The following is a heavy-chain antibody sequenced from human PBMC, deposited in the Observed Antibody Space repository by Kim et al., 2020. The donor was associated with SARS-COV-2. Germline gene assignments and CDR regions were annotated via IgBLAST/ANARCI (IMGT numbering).Heavy chain of an antibody. CDR1: GGSITSNNW. CDR2: VFHTGST. J-gene: IGHJ4*02. D-gene: IGHD1-26*01. CDR3: ARNGAGAYYFDY. V-gene: IGHV4-4*02. Sequence: SETLSLTCAVSGGSITSNNWSWVRQTPGKVLEWIGEVFHTGSTNYNPSLKRRITMSVDTSKKQVSLRLTSVTAADTALYYCARNGAGAYYFDYWGQGTLVTVSS.